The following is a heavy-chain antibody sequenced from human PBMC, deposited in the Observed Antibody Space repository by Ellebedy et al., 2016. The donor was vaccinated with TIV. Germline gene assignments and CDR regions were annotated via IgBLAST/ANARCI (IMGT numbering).Heavy chain of an antibody. Sequence: TSSAYYWGWIRQSPGKGLEWVSYISRSSNFIYYADSVKGRFTISRDDAKNSLYLQMNSLRGEDTAVYYCARDRIAVADNWFDPWGQGTLVTVSS. J-gene: IGHJ5*02. CDR2: ISRSSNFI. D-gene: IGHD6-19*01. CDR1: TSSAYY. V-gene: IGHV3-11*06. CDR3: ARDRIAVADNWFDP.